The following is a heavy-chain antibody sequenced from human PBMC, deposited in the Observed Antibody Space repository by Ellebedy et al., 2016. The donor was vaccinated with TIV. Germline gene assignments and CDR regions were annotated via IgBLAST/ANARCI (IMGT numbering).Heavy chain of an antibody. CDR2: IDLRGSNS. V-gene: IGHV5-10-1*01. J-gene: IGHJ6*03. CDR3: ARPNMGYYYMDV. D-gene: IGHD2/OR15-2a*01. CDR1: GYSFTDYW. Sequence: PGGSLRLSCQGSGYSFTDYWITWVRQVPGKGLEWMGKIDLRGSNSNYSPSFQGHVTISTDNSINTAYLQWSSLKASDTAMYYCARPNMGYYYMDVWGEGTTVTVSS.